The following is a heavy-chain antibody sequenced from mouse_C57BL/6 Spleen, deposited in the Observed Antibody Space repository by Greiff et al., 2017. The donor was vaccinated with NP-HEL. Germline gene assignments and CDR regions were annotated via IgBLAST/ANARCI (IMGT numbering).Heavy chain of an antibody. CDR3: ARQGDYGYYAMDY. J-gene: IGHJ4*01. Sequence: EVMLVESGGGLVQPGGSLKLSCAASGFTFSDYGMAWVRQAPRKGPEWVAFISNLAYSIYYADTVTGRFTISRENAKHTLYLEMSSLRSEDTAMYYCARQGDYGYYAMDYWGQGTSVTVSS. CDR1: GFTFSDYG. D-gene: IGHD1-1*01. CDR2: ISNLAYSI. V-gene: IGHV5-15*01.